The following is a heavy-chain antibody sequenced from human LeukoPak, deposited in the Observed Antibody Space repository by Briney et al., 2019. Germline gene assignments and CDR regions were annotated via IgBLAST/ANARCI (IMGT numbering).Heavy chain of an antibody. J-gene: IGHJ5*02. CDR3: ARDRGIVVVVAANNWFDP. CDR2: IIPIFGTA. Sequence: GASVKVSCKASGGTFSSYAISWVRQAPGQGLEWMGRIIPIFGTANYAQKFQGRVTITTDESTSTAYMELSSLRSEDTAVYYCARDRGIVVVVAANNWFDPWGQGTLVTVSS. CDR1: GGTFSSYA. V-gene: IGHV1-69*05. D-gene: IGHD2-15*01.